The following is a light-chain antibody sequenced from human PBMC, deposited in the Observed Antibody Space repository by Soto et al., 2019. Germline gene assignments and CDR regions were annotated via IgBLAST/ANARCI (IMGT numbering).Light chain of an antibody. V-gene: IGKV1-39*01. Sequence: DIPMTQSPSSLSASVGDRVTITSRASQSIPSYLNWYQQKPGKDTKILIYAASSLQSGDPSRFSGSGSGTGFTLAISSLLPEDFATYYCQQSYSILWTFGQGKKVEIK. CDR1: QSIPSY. CDR3: QQSYSILWT. J-gene: IGKJ1*01. CDR2: AAS.